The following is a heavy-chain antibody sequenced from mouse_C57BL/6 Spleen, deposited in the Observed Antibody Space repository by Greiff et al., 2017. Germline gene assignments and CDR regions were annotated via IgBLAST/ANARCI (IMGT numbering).Heavy chain of an antibody. J-gene: IGHJ3*01. D-gene: IGHD2-5*01. CDR1: GYAFSSYW. CDR2: FYPGDGDT. CDR3: AIYSNERSWFAY. V-gene: IGHV1-80*01. Sequence: VQLQQSGAELVKPGASVKISCKASGYAFSSYWMNWVKQRPGKGLEWIGQFYPGDGDTNYNGKFKGKATLTADKSSSTAYMQLSSLTSEDSAVYFCAIYSNERSWFAYWGQGTLVTVSA.